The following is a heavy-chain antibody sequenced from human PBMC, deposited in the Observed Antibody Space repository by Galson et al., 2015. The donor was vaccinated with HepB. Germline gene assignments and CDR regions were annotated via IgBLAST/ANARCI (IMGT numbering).Heavy chain of an antibody. J-gene: IGHJ4*02. D-gene: IGHD3-16*01. CDR1: GGRFNNYA. Sequence: SVKVSCKASGGRFNNYAISWVRQAPGQGLEWMGGIIRISGSTNYAQKFQGRLTIVADESTGTAYMELSSLRSEDTAVYYCAETKSGGGAYVIDYWGQGTLVTVSS. CDR2: IIRISGST. V-gene: IGHV1-69*13. CDR3: AETKSGGGAYVIDY.